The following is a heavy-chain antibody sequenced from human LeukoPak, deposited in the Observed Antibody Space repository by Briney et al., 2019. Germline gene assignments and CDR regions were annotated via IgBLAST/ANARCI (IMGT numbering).Heavy chain of an antibody. Sequence: SVKVSCKASGGTFSSYAINWVRQAPGQGLEWVGRIIPIFGTANYAQKFRGRVTITTDESTSTAYMELSSLRSEDTAVYYCARGVSGYQGYYNMDVWDKGTTVTVSS. V-gene: IGHV1-69*05. J-gene: IGHJ6*03. CDR2: IIPIFGTA. CDR1: GGTFSSYA. D-gene: IGHD3-22*01. CDR3: ARGVSGYQGYYNMDV.